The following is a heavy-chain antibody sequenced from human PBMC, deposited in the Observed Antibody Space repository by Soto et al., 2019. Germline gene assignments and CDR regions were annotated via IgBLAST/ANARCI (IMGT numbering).Heavy chain of an antibody. CDR3: ARELQFPHQETGMDV. CDR1: GYTFENYY. V-gene: IGHV1-46*02. D-gene: IGHD2-15*01. Sequence: QVHLVQSGAEVKKPGASVKVSCKASGYTFENYYIHWVRQAPGQGLEWLGILDPTGGRTSYAQKFQDRVTRPRDTSTSTVYMELNSLRSNDTALYYCARELQFPHQETGMDVWGQGTTVTVSS. CDR2: LDPTGGRT. J-gene: IGHJ6*02.